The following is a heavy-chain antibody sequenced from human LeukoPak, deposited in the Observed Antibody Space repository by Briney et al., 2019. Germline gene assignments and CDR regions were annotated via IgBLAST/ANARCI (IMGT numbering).Heavy chain of an antibody. CDR1: GYSISSGCY. V-gene: IGHV4-38-2*01. Sequence: PSETLSLTCAVSGYSISSGCYWGWIRQPPGKGLEWIGSIYHSGNTYYNPSLKSRVTISVDTSKNQFSVKLSSVTAADTAVYYCARQHFYGSGSYFGYWGQGTLVTVSS. CDR2: IYHSGNT. CDR3: ARQHFYGSGSYFGY. J-gene: IGHJ4*02. D-gene: IGHD3-10*01.